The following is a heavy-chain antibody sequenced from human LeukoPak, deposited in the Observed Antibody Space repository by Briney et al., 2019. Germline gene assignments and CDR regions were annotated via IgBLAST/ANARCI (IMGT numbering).Heavy chain of an antibody. CDR3: TRVVSGNALDY. D-gene: IGHD2-2*01. CDR1: GFTFSSYW. J-gene: IGHJ4*02. CDR2: MSSDGSTT. V-gene: IGHV3-74*01. Sequence: GGSLRLSCAASGFTFSSYWMQWVRQAPGKGLVWVSHMSSDGSTTRYADPVKGRFTISRDNAKNTLYLQMNSLRAEDTAMYYCTRVVSGNALDYWGQGTLVTVSS.